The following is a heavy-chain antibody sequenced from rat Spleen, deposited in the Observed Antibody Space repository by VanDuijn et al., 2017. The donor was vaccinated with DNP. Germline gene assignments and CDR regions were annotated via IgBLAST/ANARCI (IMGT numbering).Heavy chain of an antibody. D-gene: IGHD1-10*01. V-gene: IGHV6-6*01. CDR1: GFTFSSAW. CDR3: AWPST. CDR2: IKPKSNNYAT. Sequence: EVQLVESGGGLVQPGRSLQLSCATSGFTFSSAWMYWYRQFPEKRLEWVARIKPKSNNYATDYTESVKGRFTISRDDSKSSIYLQMNNLKEEDTAIYYCAWPSTWGQGVMVTVSS. J-gene: IGHJ2*01.